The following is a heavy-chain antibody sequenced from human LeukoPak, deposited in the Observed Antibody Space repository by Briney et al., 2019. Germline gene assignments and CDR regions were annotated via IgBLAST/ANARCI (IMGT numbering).Heavy chain of an antibody. J-gene: IGHJ5*02. CDR1: GFTFSSYA. D-gene: IGHD4-11*01. V-gene: IGHV3-23*01. CDR3: AKVRRQYGNANWFDP. CDR2: ISGSGGST. Sequence: GGSLRLSCAASGFTFSSYAMSWVRQAPGKGLEWVSAISGSGGSTYYADSVRGRFTISRDNSKNTLYLQMNSLRAEDTAVYYCAKVRRQYGNANWFDPWGQRTLVTVSS.